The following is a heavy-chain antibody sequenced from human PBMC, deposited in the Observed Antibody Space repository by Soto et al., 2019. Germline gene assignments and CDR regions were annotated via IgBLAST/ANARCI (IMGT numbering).Heavy chain of an antibody. V-gene: IGHV3-49*03. Sequence: EVQLVESGGILVETGRSLRLSCATSGFNFGDYAINWFRQAPGKGLEWVGFIRSKAYGGTTKYAASVEGRFTISRDDSSNIAYLQMNSLKTEDTATYFCCRRSVFDYWGQGTLVTVSS. CDR2: IRSKAYGGTT. CDR3: CRRSVFDY. CDR1: GFNFGDYA. J-gene: IGHJ4*02.